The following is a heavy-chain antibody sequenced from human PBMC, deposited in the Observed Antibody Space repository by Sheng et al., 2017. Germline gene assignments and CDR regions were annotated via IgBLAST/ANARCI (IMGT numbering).Heavy chain of an antibody. V-gene: IGHV4-38-2*02. CDR3: ARDPPLGGTTLYGMDV. J-gene: IGHJ6*02. CDR2: IYHSGST. D-gene: IGHD1-7*01. CDR1: GYSISSGYY. Sequence: QVQLQESGPGLVKPSETLSLTCAVSGYSISSGYYWGWIRQPPGKGLEWIGSIYHSGSTYYNPSLKSRVTISVDTSKNQFSLKLSSVTAADTAVYYCARDPPLGGTTLYGMDVWGQGTTVTVSS.